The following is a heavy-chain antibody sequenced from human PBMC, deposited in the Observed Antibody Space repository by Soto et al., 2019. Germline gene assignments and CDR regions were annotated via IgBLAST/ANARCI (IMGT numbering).Heavy chain of an antibody. CDR2: IYSGGNT. CDR1: GFTVSSNY. CDR3: ARVLDRTSGDYYYYYMDV. D-gene: IGHD2-8*02. V-gene: IGHV3-66*01. J-gene: IGHJ6*03. Sequence: GGSLRLSCAASGFTVSSNYMSWVRQAPGEGLEWVSVIYSGGNTYYANSVKGRFTISRDNSKTTLYLQMNSLRAEDTAVYYCARVLDRTSGDYYYYYMDVWGKGTTITVSS.